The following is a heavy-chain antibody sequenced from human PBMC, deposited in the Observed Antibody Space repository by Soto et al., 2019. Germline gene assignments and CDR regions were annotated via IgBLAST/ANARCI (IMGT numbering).Heavy chain of an antibody. V-gene: IGHV6-1*01. CDR3: ARNLYSTSWTLFDY. CDR2: TYYRSKWYN. J-gene: IGHJ4*02. D-gene: IGHD6-13*01. Sequence: SQTLSLTCAISGDSVSSNSVAWSWIRQSPSRGLEWLGRTYYRSKWYNDYAVSVKSRITINPDTSKNQFSLQLNSVTPEDTAVYYCARNLYSTSWTLFDYWGQGTLVTVSS. CDR1: GDSVSSNSVA.